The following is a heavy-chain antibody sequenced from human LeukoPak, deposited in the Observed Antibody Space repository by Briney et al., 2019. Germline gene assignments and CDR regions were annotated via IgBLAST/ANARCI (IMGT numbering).Heavy chain of an antibody. J-gene: IGHJ5*02. CDR1: GFTFSSYG. V-gene: IGHV3-33*01. D-gene: IGHD3-3*02. CDR3: ARDQGISHWFDP. Sequence: GGSLRLSCAASGFTFSSYGMHWVRQAPGKGLEWVAVIWYDGSNKYYADSVKGRFTISRDNSKNTLYLQMNSLRAEDTAVYYCARDQGISHWFDPWGQGTLVTVSS. CDR2: IWYDGSNK.